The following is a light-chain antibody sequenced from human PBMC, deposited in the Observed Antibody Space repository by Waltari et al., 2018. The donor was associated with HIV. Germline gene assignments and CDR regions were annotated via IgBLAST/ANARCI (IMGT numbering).Light chain of an antibody. J-gene: IGKJ4*02. Sequence: VLTKIPLSSLVTLGQPASISCTSSESLAHSDGNIYLSWYHQRPGQPPRLLLYMIYKRFSGVPDRFSGSGAGTEFTLKISGVEAEDVGVYFCMQATQFPRTFGPGTTVQI. CDR1: ESLAHSDGNIY. CDR3: MQATQFPRT. V-gene: IGKV2-24*01. CDR2: MIY.